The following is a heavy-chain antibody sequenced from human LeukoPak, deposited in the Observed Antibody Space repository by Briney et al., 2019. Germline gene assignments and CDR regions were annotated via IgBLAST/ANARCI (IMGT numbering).Heavy chain of an antibody. J-gene: IGHJ4*02. V-gene: IGHV3-30*02. CDR3: AKGFGVVLIYYFDY. Sequence: GSLRLSCAASGFTFSSYAMHWVRQTPGKGLEWLAFIPYDGSNEDYADSVKGRFIISRDNSKNTLYLQMHSLRPEDTAVYYCAKGFGVVLIYYFDYWGQGTLVTVSS. CDR1: GFTFSSYA. CDR2: IPYDGSNE. D-gene: IGHD3-3*01.